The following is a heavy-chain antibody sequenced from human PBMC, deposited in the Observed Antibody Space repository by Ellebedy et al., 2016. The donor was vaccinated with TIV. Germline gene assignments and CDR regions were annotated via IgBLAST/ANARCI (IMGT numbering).Heavy chain of an antibody. Sequence: MPSETLSLTCTVSGGSISRDYWNWIRQSPGKTLEWIGYIYHSVTTAYNPSLKSRATISVDTSKNQLSLRLTSVTAADTAVYYCARGSRDGGDLSPDDAFDPWGQGTMVTVSS. D-gene: IGHD5-24*01. CDR1: GGSISRDY. CDR3: ARGSRDGGDLSPDDAFDP. V-gene: IGHV4-59*01. CDR2: IYHSVTT. J-gene: IGHJ3*01.